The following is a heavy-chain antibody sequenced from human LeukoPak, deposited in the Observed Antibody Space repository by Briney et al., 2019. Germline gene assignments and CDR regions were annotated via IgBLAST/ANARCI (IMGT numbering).Heavy chain of an antibody. V-gene: IGHV4-59*01. D-gene: IGHD1-1*01. CDR2: IYYSGST. CDR3: ARWNRQNAFDI. J-gene: IGHJ3*02. Sequence: SETLSLTCTVSGGSISSYYWSWIRQPPGKGLEWIGYIYYSGSTNYNPSFKSRVTISVDTPKNQFSLKLSSVTAADTAVYYCARWNRQNAFDIWGQGTMVTVSS. CDR1: GGSISSYY.